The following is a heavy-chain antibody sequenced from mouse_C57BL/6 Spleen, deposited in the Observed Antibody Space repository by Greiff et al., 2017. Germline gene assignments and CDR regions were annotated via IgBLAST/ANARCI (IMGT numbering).Heavy chain of an antibody. V-gene: IGHV14-3*01. CDR1: GFNIKNTY. J-gene: IGHJ4*01. CDR2: IGPANGNT. CDR3: ARTRFYYCGSSYAMDD. Sequence: DVKLQESVAELVRPGASVKLSCTASGFNIKNTYMHWVQQRPEQGLEWIGRIGPANGNTKYAPKFQGKSTITADTPSNTAYLQLSSLTSEDTAIXYCARTRFYYCGSSYAMDDWGQGTSVTVSS. D-gene: IGHD1-1*01.